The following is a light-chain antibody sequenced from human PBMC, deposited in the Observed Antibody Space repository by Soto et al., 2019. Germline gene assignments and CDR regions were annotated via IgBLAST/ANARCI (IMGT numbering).Light chain of an antibody. CDR2: GNT. J-gene: IGLJ2*01. CDR1: SSNIGARYD. V-gene: IGLV1-40*01. Sequence: QSVLTQPPSVSGAVGQRVTISCTGSSSNIGARYDIHWYQQHPRSAPKLLIYGNTNRPSGVPDRFSASKSGTSASLAITGLQAEDEADYYCQSYDSSLRMVFGGGTKLTVL. CDR3: QSYDSSLRMV.